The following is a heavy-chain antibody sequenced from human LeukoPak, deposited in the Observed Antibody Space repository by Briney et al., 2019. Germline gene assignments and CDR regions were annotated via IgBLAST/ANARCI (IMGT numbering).Heavy chain of an antibody. V-gene: IGHV4-59*01. J-gene: IGHJ4*01. CDR3: ARTGSTVTMLYPFDH. Sequence: PSETLSLTCTVSGGSIRSYYWSWIRQPPGKGLEWIGYIYYSGSTNYNPSLKSRVSISVDTSKNQFSLKLSSVTAADTAVYYCARTGSTVTMLYPFDHWGHGNLFTVSS. CDR1: GGSIRSYY. D-gene: IGHD4-17*01. CDR2: IYYSGST.